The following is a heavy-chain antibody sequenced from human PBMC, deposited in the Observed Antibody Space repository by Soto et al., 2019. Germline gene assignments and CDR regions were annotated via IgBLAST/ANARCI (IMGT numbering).Heavy chain of an antibody. J-gene: IGHJ4*02. Sequence: PGGSLRLSCAASGFTFDDYGMSWVRQAPGKGLEWVSGINWNGGSTGYADSVKGRFTISRDNAKNSLYLQMNSLRAEDKALYYCARVVAAAGTEGIFDYWGQGTLVTVSS. CDR2: INWNGGST. CDR3: ARVVAAAGTEGIFDY. V-gene: IGHV3-20*04. D-gene: IGHD6-13*01. CDR1: GFTFDDYG.